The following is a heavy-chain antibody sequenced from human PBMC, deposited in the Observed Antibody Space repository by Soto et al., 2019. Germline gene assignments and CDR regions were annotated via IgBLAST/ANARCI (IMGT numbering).Heavy chain of an antibody. CDR3: ARDRFPYYSDSSDYYYYYYAMDV. CDR1: GGTFSSYA. Sequence: GASVKVSCKAAGGTFSSYAISWVRQAPGQGLEWMGGIIPIFGTANYAQKFQGRVTITADKSTSTAYMELSSLRSEDTAVYYCARDRFPYYSDSSDYYYYYYAMDVWGQGTTVTVS. CDR2: IIPIFGTA. V-gene: IGHV1-69*06. J-gene: IGHJ6*02. D-gene: IGHD3-22*01.